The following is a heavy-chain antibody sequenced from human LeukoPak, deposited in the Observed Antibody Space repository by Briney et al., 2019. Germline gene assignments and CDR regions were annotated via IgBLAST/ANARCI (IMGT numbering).Heavy chain of an antibody. V-gene: IGHV4-39*01. CDR3: ASRGRGARGPFDY. CDR1: GGSISSSRYY. Sequence: SETLSLTCTVSGGSISSSRYYWGWIRQPPGKGLEWIGSIYYSGSTYYNPSLKSRVTISVDTSKNQFSLKLSSVTAADTAVYYCASRGRGARGPFDYWGQGTLVTVSS. CDR2: IYYSGST. J-gene: IGHJ4*02. D-gene: IGHD1-26*01.